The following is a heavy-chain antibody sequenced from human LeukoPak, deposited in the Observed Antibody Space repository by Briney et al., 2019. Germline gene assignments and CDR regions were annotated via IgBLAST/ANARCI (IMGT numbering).Heavy chain of an antibody. CDR1: GGSISSYY. CDR3: ARASRWYWAFDI. CDR2: IYYSGST. J-gene: IGHJ3*02. Sequence: PSETLSLTCTVSGGSISSYYCSWIRQPPGKGLEWIGNIYYSGSTNYNPSLKSRVTISVDTSKNQFSLKLSSVTAADTAVYYCARASRWYWAFDIWGQGTVVTVSS. D-gene: IGHD2-15*01. V-gene: IGHV4-59*08.